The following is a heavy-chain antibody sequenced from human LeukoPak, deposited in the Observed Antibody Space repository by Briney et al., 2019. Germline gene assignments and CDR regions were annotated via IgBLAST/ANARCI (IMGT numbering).Heavy chain of an antibody. J-gene: IGHJ5*02. CDR3: ARKGTIAARPGWFDP. Sequence: ASVKVSCTASGYTFTSYDINWVRQATGQGLEWMGWMNPNSGNTGYAQKFQGRVTMTRNTSISTAYMELSSLRSEDTAVYYCARKGTIAARPGWFDPWGQGTLVTVSS. V-gene: IGHV1-8*01. D-gene: IGHD6-6*01. CDR1: GYTFTSYD. CDR2: MNPNSGNT.